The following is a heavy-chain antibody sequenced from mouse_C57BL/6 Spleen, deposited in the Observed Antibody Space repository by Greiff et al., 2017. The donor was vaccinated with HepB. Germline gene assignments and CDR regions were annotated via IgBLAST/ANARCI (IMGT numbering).Heavy chain of an antibody. CDR3: AREFFNWDPGDN. Sequence: EVKLMESGGGLVKPGGSLKLSCAASGFTFSDYGMHWVRQAPEKGLEWVAYISSGSSTIYYADTVKGRFTISRDNAKTTLFLQMTSLRSEDTAMYYCAREFFNWDPGDNWGQGTTLTVSS. V-gene: IGHV5-17*01. D-gene: IGHD4-1*01. CDR1: GFTFSDYG. CDR2: ISSGSSTI. J-gene: IGHJ2*01.